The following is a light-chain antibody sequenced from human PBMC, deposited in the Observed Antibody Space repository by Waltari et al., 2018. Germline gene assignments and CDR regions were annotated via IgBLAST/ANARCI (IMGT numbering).Light chain of an antibody. V-gene: IGKV1-5*03. CDR1: QSISEY. Sequence: DIQMTQSPSTLSASVGDRVTITCRARQSISEYLAWYQQKPGKAPKLLIYKASSLESGVPSRFSGSGSGTEFTLTISSLQPDDFATYYCQQYNTYSGTFGRGTTVDVK. CDR3: QQYNTYSGT. J-gene: IGKJ1*01. CDR2: KAS.